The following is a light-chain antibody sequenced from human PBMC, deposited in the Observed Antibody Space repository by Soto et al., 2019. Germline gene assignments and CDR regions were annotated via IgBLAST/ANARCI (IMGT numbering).Light chain of an antibody. CDR3: HHYGDSSWT. J-gene: IGKJ1*01. Sequence: ELVLTQSPVALSLSSGERATLSCRASPSVSSTLSTWYQQKPGQAPRLLIYGVSSRATGIPDRFSGSGSGTDFTLTIIRVEPEDFAGYFCHHYGDSSWTFGQGSRVEIK. CDR1: PSVSSTL. CDR2: GVS. V-gene: IGKV3-20*01.